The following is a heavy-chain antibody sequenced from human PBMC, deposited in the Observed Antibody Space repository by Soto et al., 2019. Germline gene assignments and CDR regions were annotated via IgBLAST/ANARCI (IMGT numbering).Heavy chain of an antibody. D-gene: IGHD3-3*01. Sequence: SETLSLTCTVSGGSISSSSYYWGWIRQPPGKGLEWIGSIYYSGSTYYNPSLKSRVTISVDTSKNQFSLKLSSVTAADTAVYYCARAYDFWSGFGIYYFDYWGQGTLVTVSS. CDR3: ARAYDFWSGFGIYYFDY. J-gene: IGHJ4*02. CDR1: GGSISSSSYY. CDR2: IYYSGST. V-gene: IGHV4-39*01.